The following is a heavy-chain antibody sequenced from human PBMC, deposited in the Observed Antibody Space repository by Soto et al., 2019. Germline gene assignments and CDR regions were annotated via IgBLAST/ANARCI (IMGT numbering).Heavy chain of an antibody. V-gene: IGHV3-74*01. CDR3: GRSREGYSYFEH. J-gene: IGHJ4*02. CDR2: ISIDGSSI. D-gene: IGHD4-4*01. Sequence: EVQLVESGGGFVQPGGSLRLSCAASGFTFSSYWMHWVRQAPGAGPVWVSRISIDGSSIYYADSVKGRFTVSRDNAKNTLYLQMSSLRADDTAVYYCGRSREGYSYFEHWGQGILVTVSS. CDR1: GFTFSSYW.